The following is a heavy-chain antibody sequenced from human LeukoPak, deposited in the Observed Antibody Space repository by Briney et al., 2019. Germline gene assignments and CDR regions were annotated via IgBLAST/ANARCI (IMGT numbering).Heavy chain of an antibody. CDR3: TTRLMITFGGVIVNRFDY. Sequence: GGSLRLSCAASGFTFSTNDMSWVRQAPGKGLEWVGRIKSKTDGGTTDYAAPVKGRFTISRDDSKNTLYLQMNSLKTEDTAVYYCTTRLMITFGGVIVNRFDYWGQGTLVTVSS. CDR1: GFTFSTND. V-gene: IGHV3-15*01. J-gene: IGHJ4*02. D-gene: IGHD3-16*02. CDR2: IKSKTDGGTT.